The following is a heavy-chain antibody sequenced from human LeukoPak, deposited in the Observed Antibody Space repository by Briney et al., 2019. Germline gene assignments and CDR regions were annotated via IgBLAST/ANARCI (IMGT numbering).Heavy chain of an antibody. CDR2: VYYSGST. CDR1: GGSINNYY. J-gene: IGHJ5*02. Sequence: SETLSLTCTVSGGSINNYYWSWIRQPPGKGLEWIGYVYYSGSTKYNPSLKSRVTISLDTSKNQFSLQLTSVTAADTAVYYCARGMASMVRGVIILWFDPWGQGTLITVSS. D-gene: IGHD3-10*01. CDR3: ARGMASMVRGVIILWFDP. V-gene: IGHV4-59*01.